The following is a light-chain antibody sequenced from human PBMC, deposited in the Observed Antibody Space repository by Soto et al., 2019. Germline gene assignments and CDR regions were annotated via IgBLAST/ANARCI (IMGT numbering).Light chain of an antibody. CDR1: SSDVGGYNY. Sequence: QSVLTQPRSVSGSPGQSVTISCTGTSSDVGGYNYVSWYQQHPGKAPKLMIYDVSKRPSGVPDRFSGSKSGNTASLTISGLQAEDEADYYCCSYAGSYTFVFXTALKVTVL. J-gene: IGLJ1*01. CDR3: CSYAGSYTFV. V-gene: IGLV2-11*01. CDR2: DVS.